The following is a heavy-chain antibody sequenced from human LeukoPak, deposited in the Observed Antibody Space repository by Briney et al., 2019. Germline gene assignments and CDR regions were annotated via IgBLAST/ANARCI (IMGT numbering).Heavy chain of an antibody. CDR1: GGSISSGGYY. CDR2: IYYSGST. D-gene: IGHD6-13*01. CDR3: AREIGSSVDAFDI. Sequence: SETLSLTCTVSGGSISSGGYYWSWIRQHPGKGLEWIGFIYYSGSTYYNPSLKSRVTISVDTSKNQFSLKLSSVTAADTAVYYCAREIGSSVDAFDIWGQGTMVTVSS. V-gene: IGHV4-31*03. J-gene: IGHJ3*02.